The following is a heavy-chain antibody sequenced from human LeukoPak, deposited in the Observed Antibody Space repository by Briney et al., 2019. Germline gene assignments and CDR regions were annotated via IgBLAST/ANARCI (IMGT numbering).Heavy chain of an antibody. CDR2: IYWSDDK. Sequence: SGPTLLKPTPTLTLTCTFSGFSLSTRGVGVGWIRQPPGKALEWVAFIYWSDDKRYSPSLKSRPTITKGTSANQVVLTVTNMGPVDTATYYCAHTSSYGYYVAFDCWGQGTLVTVSS. CDR1: GFSLSTRGVG. V-gene: IGHV2-5*01. CDR3: AHTSSYGYYVAFDC. J-gene: IGHJ4*02. D-gene: IGHD4-17*01.